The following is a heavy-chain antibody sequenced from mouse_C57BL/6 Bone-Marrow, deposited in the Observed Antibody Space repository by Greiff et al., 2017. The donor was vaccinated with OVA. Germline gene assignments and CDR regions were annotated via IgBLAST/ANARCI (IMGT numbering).Heavy chain of an antibody. D-gene: IGHD3-2*02. CDR2: IYPSDSET. CDR1: GYTFTSYW. CDR3: ASKQLRSEAMDY. Sequence: QVQLQQPGAELVRPGSSVKLSCKASGYTFTSYWMDWVKQRPGQGLEWIGNIYPSDSETHYNQKFKDKATLTVDKSSSIAYMQLSSLTSEDSAVYYCASKQLRSEAMDYWGQGTSVTVSS. J-gene: IGHJ4*01. V-gene: IGHV1-61*01.